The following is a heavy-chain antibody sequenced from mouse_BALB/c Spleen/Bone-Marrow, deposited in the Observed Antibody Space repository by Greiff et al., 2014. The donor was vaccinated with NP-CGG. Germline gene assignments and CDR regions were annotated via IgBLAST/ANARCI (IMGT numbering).Heavy chain of an antibody. CDR1: GYTFTNYW. Sequence: VKLMESGAELAKPGASVKMSCKASGYTFTNYWMHWVKQRPGQGLEWIGYINLSTGYTEYDQKFKDKATLTADKSSSTAYMQLSSLTSEDSAVCYCARDDYDDYWGQGTTLTVSS. CDR2: INLSTGYT. D-gene: IGHD2-4*01. CDR3: ARDDYDDY. V-gene: IGHV1-7*01. J-gene: IGHJ2*01.